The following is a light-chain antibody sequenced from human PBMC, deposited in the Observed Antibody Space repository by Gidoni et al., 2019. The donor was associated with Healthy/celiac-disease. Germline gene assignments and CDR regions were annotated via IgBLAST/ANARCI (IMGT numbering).Light chain of an antibody. CDR3: QQYNSHPLT. CDR1: QSISSW. Sequence: IQMTQSPSTLSASVGDRVTITCRASQSISSWLAWYQQKPGKAPKLLIYKASSLESGVPSRFSGSGSGTEFTLTISSLQPDDFATYYCQQYNSHPLTFGGGTKVEIK. CDR2: KAS. V-gene: IGKV1-5*03. J-gene: IGKJ4*01.